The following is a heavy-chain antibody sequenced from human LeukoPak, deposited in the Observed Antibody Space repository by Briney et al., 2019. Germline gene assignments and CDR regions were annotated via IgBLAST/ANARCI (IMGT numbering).Heavy chain of an antibody. D-gene: IGHD6-19*01. CDR3: ARGPPIAVAGKGGHFDY. V-gene: IGHV4-34*01. J-gene: IGHJ4*02. CDR1: GGSFSGYY. CDR2: INHSGST. Sequence: PSETLSLTCAVYGGSFSGYYWSWIRQPPGKGLEWIGEINHSGSTNYNASLKSRVTISVDTSKNQFSLKLSSVTAADTAVYYCARGPPIAVAGKGGHFDYWGQGTLVTVSS.